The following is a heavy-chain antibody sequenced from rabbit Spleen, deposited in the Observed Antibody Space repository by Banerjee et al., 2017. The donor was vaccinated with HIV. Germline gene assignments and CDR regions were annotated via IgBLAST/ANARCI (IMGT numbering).Heavy chain of an antibody. CDR3: ARETWGATGYYGL. CDR1: GFDFSSGYD. CDR2: IGTGFGDT. V-gene: IGHV1S45*01. D-gene: IGHD1-1*01. J-gene: IGHJ4*01. Sequence: QEQLVESGGGLVKPGASLTLICKASGFDFSSGYDMCWVRQVPGKGLEWIACIGTGFGDTYYANWAKGRFTISKTSSTTVTLQVTSLTAADTATYFCARETWGATGYYGLWGPGHPRHRL.